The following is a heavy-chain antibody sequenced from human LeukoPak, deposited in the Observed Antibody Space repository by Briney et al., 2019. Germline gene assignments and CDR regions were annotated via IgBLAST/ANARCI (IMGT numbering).Heavy chain of an antibody. D-gene: IGHD6-19*01. V-gene: IGHV3-23*01. J-gene: IGHJ4*02. CDR3: AKGGRIAVAYYFDY. Sequence: PGGSLRLSCAASGFTFSSYSMNWVRQAPGKGLEWVSAISGSGGSTYYADSVKGRFTISRDNSKNTLYLQMNSLRAEDTAVYYCAKGGRIAVAYYFDYWGQGTLVTVSS. CDR1: GFTFSSYS. CDR2: ISGSGGST.